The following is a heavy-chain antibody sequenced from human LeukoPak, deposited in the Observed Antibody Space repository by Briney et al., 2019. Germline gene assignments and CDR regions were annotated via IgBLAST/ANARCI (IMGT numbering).Heavy chain of an antibody. CDR2: IYYSGST. V-gene: IGHV4-31*03. CDR3: ARGPRYCSSTSCFIYYYGMDV. CDR1: GGSISSGRYY. D-gene: IGHD2-2*01. Sequence: SETLSLTCTVSGGSISSGRYYWSWIRQHPGKGLEWIGYIYYSGSTYYNPSLKSRVTISVDTSKNQFSLKLSSVTAADTAVYYCARGPRYCSSTSCFIYYYGMDVWGQGTTVTVSS. J-gene: IGHJ6*02.